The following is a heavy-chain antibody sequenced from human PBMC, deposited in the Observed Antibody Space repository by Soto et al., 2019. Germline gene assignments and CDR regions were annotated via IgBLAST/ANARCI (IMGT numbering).Heavy chain of an antibody. CDR3: STWGRNGWYTGFF. Sequence: QVQLVQSGAEVKTPGASVKVSCKASGYTFTDYDINWVRQAPGQGREWVGRMNPNSGRTDYAQKFQARVTMTRDTSISTAYLELSSLGYEDTAVFYCSTWGRNGWYTGFFWGQGTLVTVAS. D-gene: IGHD6-19*01. CDR1: GYTFTDYD. J-gene: IGHJ4*02. V-gene: IGHV1-8*01. CDR2: MNPNSGRT.